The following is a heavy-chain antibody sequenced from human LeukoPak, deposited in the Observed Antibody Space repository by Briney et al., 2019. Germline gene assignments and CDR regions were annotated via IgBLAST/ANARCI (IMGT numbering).Heavy chain of an antibody. V-gene: IGHV1-8*01. CDR2: MKPDSGNT. CDR1: GYPFTSYE. D-gene: IGHD6-19*01. J-gene: IGHJ6*03. CDR3: ARGPTGKYSSGWIYYYYMDV. Sequence: VASVKVSCKASGYPFTSYEINWVRQATGEGLEWMGWMKPDSGNTGYAQKFQGRVTITRNTSISTAYMELSSLRSEDTAVYYCARGPTGKYSSGWIYYYYMDVWGKGTTVTVSS.